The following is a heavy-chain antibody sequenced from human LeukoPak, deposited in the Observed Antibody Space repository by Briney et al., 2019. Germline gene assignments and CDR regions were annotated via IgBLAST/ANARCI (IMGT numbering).Heavy chain of an antibody. CDR1: GFAFSSYW. V-gene: IGHV3-7*03. CDR2: INHNGNVN. CDR3: ARGGGLDV. J-gene: IGHJ6*02. D-gene: IGHD3-16*01. Sequence: GGSLRLSCAASGFAFSSYWMNWARQAPGKGLEWVASINHNGNVNYYVDSVKGRFTISGDNAKNSLYLQMSNLRAEDTAVYFCARGGGLDVWGQGATVTVSS.